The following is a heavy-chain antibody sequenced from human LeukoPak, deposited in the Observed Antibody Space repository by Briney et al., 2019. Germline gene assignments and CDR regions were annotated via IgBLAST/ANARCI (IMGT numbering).Heavy chain of an antibody. V-gene: IGHV4-4*07. CDR1: GGSISSYY. CDR2: IYTSGST. Sequence: PSETLSLTCTVSGGSISSYYWSWIRQPAGKGLEWIGRIYTSGSTNYNPSLKSRVTISVDTSKNQFSLKLSSVTAADTAVYYCARGCSSTSCYYGMDVWGQGTTVTVSS. D-gene: IGHD2-2*01. J-gene: IGHJ6*02. CDR3: ARGCSSTSCYYGMDV.